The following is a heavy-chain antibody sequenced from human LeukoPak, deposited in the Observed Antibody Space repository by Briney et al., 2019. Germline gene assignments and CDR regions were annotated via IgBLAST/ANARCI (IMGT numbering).Heavy chain of an antibody. D-gene: IGHD4-17*01. V-gene: IGHV3-20*04. CDR2: INWNGDST. CDR3: AGGRGSTVLQD. J-gene: IGHJ4*02. Sequence: GGSLRLSCAASGFTFDDYGMSWVRQAPGKGLEWVSGINWNGDSTGYADSVKGRFTISRDNAKNSLYLQMNSLRAEDTAVYYCAGGRGSTVLQDWGQGTLVTVSS. CDR1: GFTFDDYG.